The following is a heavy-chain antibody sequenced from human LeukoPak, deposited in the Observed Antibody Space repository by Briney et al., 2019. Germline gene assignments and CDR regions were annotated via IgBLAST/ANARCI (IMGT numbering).Heavy chain of an antibody. J-gene: IGHJ4*02. Sequence: EASVKVSCKASGGTFSSYAISWVRQAPGQGLEWMGWISAYNGITNYAQKLQGRVTMTTDTSTSTAYMELRSLRSDDTAVYYCARDRPNYYDSSGYDYWGQGTLVTVSS. D-gene: IGHD3-22*01. CDR1: GGTFSSYA. CDR3: ARDRPNYYDSSGYDY. CDR2: ISAYNGIT. V-gene: IGHV1-18*01.